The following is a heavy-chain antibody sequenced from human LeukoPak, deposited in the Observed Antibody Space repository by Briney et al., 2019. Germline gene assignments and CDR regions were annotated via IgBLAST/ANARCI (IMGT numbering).Heavy chain of an antibody. V-gene: IGHV3-20*04. D-gene: IGHD1-26*01. Sequence: GGSLRLSCAASGFXFDDYGISWVRQAPGKGLEWVSGINWNGGSTGYADSVKGRFTISRDNAKNSLYVQMNSLRAEDTALYYCARGGYSGSYFAYWGQGTLVTVSS. CDR3: ARGGYSGSYFAY. J-gene: IGHJ4*02. CDR2: INWNGGST. CDR1: GFXFDDYG.